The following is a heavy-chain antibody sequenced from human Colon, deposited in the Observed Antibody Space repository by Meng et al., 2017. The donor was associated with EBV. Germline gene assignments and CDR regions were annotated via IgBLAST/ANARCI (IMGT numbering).Heavy chain of an antibody. V-gene: IGHV4-4*02. CDR1: GVSTSSNSR. CDR3: ARGKQDAWELLAY. D-gene: IGHD1-26*01. J-gene: IGHJ4*02. CDR2: IDDSGST. Sequence: QGQLQEAGHGPVKPSGTLSLTCGVSGVSTSSNSRWTWVRQPPGKGLEWIGDIDDSGSTNYNPSLNSRISISLDKSKNHFSLKVNSVTAADTAVYYCARGKQDAWELLAYWGQGALVTVSS.